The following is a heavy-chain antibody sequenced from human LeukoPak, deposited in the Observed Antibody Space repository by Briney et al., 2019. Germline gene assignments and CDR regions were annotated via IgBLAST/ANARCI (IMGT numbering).Heavy chain of an antibody. CDR3: AKVTGISPRGY. CDR2: ISYDGSNK. D-gene: IGHD7-27*01. J-gene: IGHJ4*02. V-gene: IGHV3-30*18. CDR1: GFTFSSYG. Sequence: GGSLRLSCAASGFTFSSYGMHWVRQAPGKGLEWVAVISYDGSNKYYADSVKGRFTISRDNSKNTLYLQMNSLRAEDTAVYYCAKVTGISPRGYWGQGTLVTVSS.